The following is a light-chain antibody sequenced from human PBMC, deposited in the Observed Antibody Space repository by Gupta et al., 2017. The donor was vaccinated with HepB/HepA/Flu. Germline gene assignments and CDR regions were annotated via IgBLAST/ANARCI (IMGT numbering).Light chain of an antibody. J-gene: IGLJ3*02. V-gene: IGLV8-61*01. Sequence: QTVVTQEPSSSVSPGGTVTPTCGLNSGSVSTTYYPSWYQQTPVQAPRTLIYSTKNRSSGVPDRFSGSILGNKAALTITGAQADDECDYYCALYMGSGIWVFGGGTKLTVL. CDR1: SGSVSTTYY. CDR3: ALYMGSGIWV. CDR2: STK.